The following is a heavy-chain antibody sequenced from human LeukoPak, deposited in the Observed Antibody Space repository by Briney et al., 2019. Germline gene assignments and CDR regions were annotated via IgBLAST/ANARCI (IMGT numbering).Heavy chain of an antibody. CDR1: GGSISSYY. Sequence: PSETLSLTCTVSGGSISSYYWSWIRQPPGKGLEWIGYIYYSGRTSYNPSLKSRVAISVDTSNNQFSLKLASVTAADTAVYYCARRSFSFYGMDVWGQGTTVTVSS. V-gene: IGHV4-59*08. J-gene: IGHJ6*02. CDR2: IYYSGRT. D-gene: IGHD2-15*01. CDR3: ARRSFSFYGMDV.